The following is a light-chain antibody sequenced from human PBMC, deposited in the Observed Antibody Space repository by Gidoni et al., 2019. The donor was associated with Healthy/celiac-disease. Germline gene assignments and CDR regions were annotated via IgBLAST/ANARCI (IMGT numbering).Light chain of an antibody. Sequence: DIQMTQSPSSMSASVGDRVTITCRASQSISSYLNWYQQKPGKAPKLLIYAASSLQSVVPSRFSGSGSGTDFTLTISSLQPEDFATYYCQQSYSTPFPFGGGTKVEIK. CDR1: QSISSY. J-gene: IGKJ4*01. CDR3: QQSYSTPFP. V-gene: IGKV1-39*01. CDR2: AAS.